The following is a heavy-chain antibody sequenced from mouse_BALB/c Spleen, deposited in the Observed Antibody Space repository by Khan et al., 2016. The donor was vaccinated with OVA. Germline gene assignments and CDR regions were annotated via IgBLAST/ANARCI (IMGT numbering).Heavy chain of an antibody. Sequence: EVQLQESGPGLVKPSQSLSLTCSVTGYSITSVYYWNWIRQFPGNKLEWMGYISYDGRNKYNPSFKNRVSITRDTSKNQFFLKLNSVTTEDTATXYCAREERYYAMDYWGQGTSVTVSS. CDR1: GYSITSVYY. J-gene: IGHJ4*01. CDR3: AREERYYAMDY. V-gene: IGHV3-6*02. CDR2: ISYDGRN.